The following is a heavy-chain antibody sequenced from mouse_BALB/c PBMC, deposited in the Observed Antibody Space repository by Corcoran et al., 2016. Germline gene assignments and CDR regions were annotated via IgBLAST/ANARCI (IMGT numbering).Heavy chain of an antibody. CDR1: GYSITSGYY. V-gene: IGHV3-6*02. CDR2: ISYDGSN. D-gene: IGHD1-2*01. J-gene: IGHJ2*01. CDR3: ATLLRPFDY. Sequence: DVQLQESGPGLVKPSQSLSLTCSVTGYSITSGYYWNWIRRFPGNKLEWMGYISYDGSNNYNPSLKNRISITRDTSKNQFFLKLNSVTTEDTATYYCATLLRPFDYWGQGTTLTVSS.